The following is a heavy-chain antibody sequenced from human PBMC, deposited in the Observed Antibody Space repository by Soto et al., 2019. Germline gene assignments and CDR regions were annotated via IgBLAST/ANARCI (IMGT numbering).Heavy chain of an antibody. J-gene: IGHJ6*02. Sequence: GGSLRLSCAASGFTFSSYSMNWVRQAPGKGLEWVSSISSSSSYIYYADSVKGRFTTSRDNAKNSLYLQMNSLRAEDTAVYYWARGGGTTDYYYYGMDVWGQGTTVTVSS. CDR3: ARGGGTTDYYYYGMDV. V-gene: IGHV3-21*01. CDR1: GFTFSSYS. CDR2: ISSSSSYI. D-gene: IGHD1-1*01.